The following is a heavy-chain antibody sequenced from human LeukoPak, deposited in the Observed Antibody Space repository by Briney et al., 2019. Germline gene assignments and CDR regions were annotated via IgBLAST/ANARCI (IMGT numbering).Heavy chain of an antibody. Sequence: AASVKVSCKAFGYTFTSNYMHWVRQAPGQGPEWMGVISPSGGSTTYAQKFQGRVTLTRDMSTSTDYLELSSLRSDDTAVYYCARGPHYFDYWGQGTLVTVSS. CDR1: GYTFTSNY. V-gene: IGHV1-46*01. CDR2: ISPSGGST. J-gene: IGHJ4*02. CDR3: ARGPHYFDY.